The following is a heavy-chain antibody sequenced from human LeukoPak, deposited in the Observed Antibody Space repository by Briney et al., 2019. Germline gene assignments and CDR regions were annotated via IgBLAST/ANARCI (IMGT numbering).Heavy chain of an antibody. CDR1: GGTFSSFA. V-gene: IGHV1-69*01. CDR3: ARGGALDAFDI. D-gene: IGHD1-26*01. J-gene: IGHJ3*02. Sequence: SVTVSCKASGGTFSSFALSWVRQAPGQGLEWMGGINPIFGTANYAQKFQGRVTITADESTSTAYMELSSLRSEDTAVYYCARGGALDAFDIWGQGTMVTVSS. CDR2: INPIFGTA.